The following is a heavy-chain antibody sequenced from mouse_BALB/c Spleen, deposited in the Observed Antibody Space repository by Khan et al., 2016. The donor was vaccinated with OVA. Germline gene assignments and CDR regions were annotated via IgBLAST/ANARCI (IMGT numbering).Heavy chain of an antibody. D-gene: IGHD1-1*01. CDR2: ISYSGGT. CDR3: ARGNYYGYYFDY. Sequence: EVQLVESGPDLVKPSQSLSLTCTVTGYSITSGYAWNWIRQFPGNKLEWMGYISYSGGTCYNASLKSRISITRDTSKNQFFLQLNSVTTEDTATYYCARGNYYGYYFDYWGQGTPLTVSS. J-gene: IGHJ2*01. V-gene: IGHV3-2*02. CDR1: GYSITSGYA.